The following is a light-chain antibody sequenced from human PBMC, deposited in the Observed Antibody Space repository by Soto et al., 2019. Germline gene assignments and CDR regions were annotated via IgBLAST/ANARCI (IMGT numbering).Light chain of an antibody. CDR1: SSDLAIYNY. Sequence: QSALTQPASVSGSPGQSITISCTGTSSDLAIYNYVSWYQQQPGKAPKLMIYQVTNRPSGVSNRFSGSRSGNTASRTTSGLQAEDEADYYCSSFTDSSNYVFGPGTKLTVL. J-gene: IGLJ1*01. V-gene: IGLV2-14*01. CDR3: SSFTDSSNYV. CDR2: QVT.